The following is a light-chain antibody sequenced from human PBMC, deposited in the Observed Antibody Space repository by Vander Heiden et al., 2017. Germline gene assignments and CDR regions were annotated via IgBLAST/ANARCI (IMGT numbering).Light chain of an antibody. CDR3: QQYSSSPWT. V-gene: IGKV3D-20*01. CDR1: QCVISSY. J-gene: IGKJ1*01. Sequence: IVLTQSPATLSLSQAERATLACGASQCVISSYLAWYQQKPGQAPRLLIYDASSRATGVPDRFSGSGSGTDFTLTISRLQPDDFAVYYCQQYSSSPWTFGQGTKVEIK. CDR2: DAS.